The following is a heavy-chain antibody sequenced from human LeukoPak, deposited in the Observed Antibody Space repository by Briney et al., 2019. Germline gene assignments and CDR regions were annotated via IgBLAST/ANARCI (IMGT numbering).Heavy chain of an antibody. CDR2: INHNGNVN. CDR3: ARGYSYGYLDYFDY. J-gene: IGHJ4*02. V-gene: IGHV3-7*03. CDR1: GFTFSSYW. D-gene: IGHD5-18*01. Sequence: GGSLRLSCAASGFTFSSYWMNWARQAPGKGLEWVASINHNGNVNYYVDSVKGRFTISRDNAKNSLYLQMSNLRAEDTAVYYCARGYSYGYLDYFDYWGQGTLVTVSS.